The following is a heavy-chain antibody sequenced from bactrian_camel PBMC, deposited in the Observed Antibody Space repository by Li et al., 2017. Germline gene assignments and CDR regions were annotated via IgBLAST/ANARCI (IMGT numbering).Heavy chain of an antibody. D-gene: IGHD1*01. Sequence: HVQLVESGGGLVQPGGSLRLSCAASGFTFSSYAMSWVRQAPGKGLEWVSGIYWDGWKDQYAESVKGRFTLSQDDDKRILWLQMNSLKPEDTAMYYCGWSVGSWEISPCPVLNGLGHAGPGTQVTVS. CDR1: GFTFSSYA. J-gene: IGHJ4*01. V-gene: IGHV3S7*01. CDR2: IYWDGWKD.